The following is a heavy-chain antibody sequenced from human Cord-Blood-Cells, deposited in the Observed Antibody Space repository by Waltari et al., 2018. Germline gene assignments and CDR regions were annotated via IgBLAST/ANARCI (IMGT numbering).Heavy chain of an antibody. J-gene: IGHJ5*02. CDR3: ARVDYYGSGSYNWFDP. CDR2: INHSGIT. D-gene: IGHD3-10*01. CDR1: GGSFSGYY. V-gene: IGHV4-34*01. Sequence: QVQLQQWGAGLLKPSETLSLTCAVYGGSFSGYYWSWIRQPPGKGLAWSGEINHSGITNYTPSLKSRVTISVDTSKNQFSLKLSSVTAADTAVYYCARVDYYGSGSYNWFDPWGQGTLVTVSS.